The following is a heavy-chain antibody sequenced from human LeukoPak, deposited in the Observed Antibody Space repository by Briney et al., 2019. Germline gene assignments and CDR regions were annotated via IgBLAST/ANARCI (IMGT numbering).Heavy chain of an antibody. J-gene: IGHJ3*02. CDR2: INPSGGST. D-gene: IGHD3-10*01. CDR3: ANYGGWVGGSESNHAFDI. CDR1: GYTFTSYY. Sequence: ASVKVSCKASGYTFTSYYMHWVRQAPGQGLEWMGIINPSGGSTSYAQKFQGRVTMTRDTSTSTVYMELSSLRSEDTAVYYCANYGGWVGGSESNHAFDIWGQGTMVTVSS. V-gene: IGHV1-46*01.